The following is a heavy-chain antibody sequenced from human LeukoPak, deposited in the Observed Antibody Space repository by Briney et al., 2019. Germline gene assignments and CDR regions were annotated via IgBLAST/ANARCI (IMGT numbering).Heavy chain of an antibody. CDR2: MNPNSGNT. CDR3: ARMSYYDRRGDNWFDP. V-gene: IGHV1-8*01. J-gene: IGHJ5*02. D-gene: IGHD3-22*01. CDR1: GYTFTSYD. Sequence: ASVKVSCTASGYTFTSYDINWVRQATGQGLEWMGWMNPNSGNTGYAQKFQGRVTMTRDTSISTAYMELSSLRSEDTAVYYCARMSYYDRRGDNWFDPWGQGTLVIVSS.